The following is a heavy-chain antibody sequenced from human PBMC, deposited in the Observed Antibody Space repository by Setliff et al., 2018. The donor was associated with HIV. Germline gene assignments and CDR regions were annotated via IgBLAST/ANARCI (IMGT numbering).Heavy chain of an antibody. CDR2: VHTSGSS. Sequence: SETLSLTCDVSGGSISDFYWSWIRQSPRWGLEWIGYVHTSGSSNYNLSLKSRATISVDTSTNQFSLKLTSLTAADTAVYYCVRGGTGWLRGLFDYWGRGILVTVTS. CDR1: GGSISDFY. D-gene: IGHD5-12*01. V-gene: IGHV4-4*08. CDR3: VRGGTGWLRGLFDY. J-gene: IGHJ4*02.